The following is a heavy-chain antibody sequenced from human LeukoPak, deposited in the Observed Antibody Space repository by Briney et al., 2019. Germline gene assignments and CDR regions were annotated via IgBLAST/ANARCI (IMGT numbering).Heavy chain of an antibody. D-gene: IGHD7-27*01. CDR3: ALTWGYYAFDI. J-gene: IGHJ3*02. CDR1: GYTFIGYY. Sequence: GASVKVSCKASGYTFIGYYIHWVRQAPGQGLEWMGRINPNSGGTNYAQKFQGRVTMTRDTSISTAYMELSGLRSDDTAVYYCALTWGYYAFDIWGQGTMVTVSS. V-gene: IGHV1-2*06. CDR2: INPNSGGT.